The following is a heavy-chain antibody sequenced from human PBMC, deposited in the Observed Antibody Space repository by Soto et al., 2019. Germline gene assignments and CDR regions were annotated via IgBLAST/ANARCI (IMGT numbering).Heavy chain of an antibody. Sequence: GWSINTYYWSWLRQPPGKGLEWIGYIYYRANPNYNPSLKSRVTISQDTSKNQFSLKLSSVTAADTAVYYCARHYGDGYDYFDYWGQGTLVTVSS. D-gene: IGHD5-12*01. CDR3: ARHYGDGYDYFDY. CDR1: GWSINTYY. J-gene: IGHJ4*02. CDR2: IYYRANP. V-gene: IGHV4-59*08.